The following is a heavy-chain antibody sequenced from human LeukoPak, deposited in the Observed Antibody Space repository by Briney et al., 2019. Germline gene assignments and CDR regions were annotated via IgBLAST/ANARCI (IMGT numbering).Heavy chain of an antibody. J-gene: IGHJ4*02. CDR3: AKDSSGWYAIDY. V-gene: IGHV3-33*06. D-gene: IGHD6-19*01. CDR2: IWYDGSNK. CDR1: GFTFSSYG. Sequence: GSLRLSCAASGFTFSSYGMHWVRQAPGKGLEWVAVIWYDGSNKYYADSVKGRFTISRDNSKNTLYLQMNSLRAEDTAVYYCAKDSSGWYAIDYWGQGTLVTVSS.